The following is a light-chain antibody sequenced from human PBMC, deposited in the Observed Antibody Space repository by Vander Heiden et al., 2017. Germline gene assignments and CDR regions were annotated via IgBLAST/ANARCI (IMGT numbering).Light chain of an antibody. J-gene: IGKJ1*01. Sequence: VVITQSPLYLSVTLGQSASITCRSSQGLVFSDGGTYLNWFHQRPGQSPRRLIYQISNRDSGVPDRFSGTGSGTDFTLKISRVEAEDVGVFYCMQGTHWPWTFGQGTRVEI. CDR2: QIS. CDR3: MQGTHWPWT. V-gene: IGKV2-30*01. CDR1: QGLVFSDGGTY.